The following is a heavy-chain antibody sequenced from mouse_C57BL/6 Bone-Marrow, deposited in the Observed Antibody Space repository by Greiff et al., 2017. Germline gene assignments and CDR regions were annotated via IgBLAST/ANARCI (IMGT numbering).Heavy chain of an antibody. V-gene: IGHV1-81*01. CDR2: IYPRSGNT. D-gene: IGHD1-1*01. J-gene: IGHJ1*03. Sequence: VKLQESGAELVRPGASVKLSCKASGYTFTSYGISWVKQRTGQGLEWIGEIYPRSGNTYYNEKFKGKATLTADKSSSTAYMELRSLTSEDSAVYFCARSKDYYGSRYFDVWGTGTTVTVSS. CDR3: ARSKDYYGSRYFDV. CDR1: GYTFTSYG.